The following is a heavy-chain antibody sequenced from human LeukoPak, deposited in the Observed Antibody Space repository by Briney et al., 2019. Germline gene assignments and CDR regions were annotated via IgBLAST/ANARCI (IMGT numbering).Heavy chain of an antibody. D-gene: IGHD2-2*01. CDR2: ISAYNGNT. J-gene: IGHJ4*02. V-gene: IGHV1-18*01. CDR1: GYTFTSYG. Sequence: ASVKVSCKASGYTFTSYGISRVRQAPGQGLEWMGWISAYNGNTNYAQKVQGRVTMTTDTSTSTAYMELRSLRSDDTAVYYCARDHVVVPAAIYYYWGQGTLVTVSS. CDR3: ARDHVVVPAAIYYY.